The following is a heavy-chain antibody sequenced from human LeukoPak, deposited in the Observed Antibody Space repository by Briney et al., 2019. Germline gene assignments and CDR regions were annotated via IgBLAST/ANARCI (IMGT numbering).Heavy chain of an antibody. CDR3: AKVHGSGWFYFDY. CDR2: ISYDGSTK. CDR1: GFTFSSYG. D-gene: IGHD6-19*01. V-gene: IGHV3-30*18. J-gene: IGHJ4*02. Sequence: TGGSLRLSCAASGFTFSSYGMHWVRQAPGKGLEWVAVISYDGSTKYYADCVKGRFTIYRDYYKNTLYLQMSSLRAEDTALYYCAKVHGSGWFYFDYWGQGTVVTVSS.